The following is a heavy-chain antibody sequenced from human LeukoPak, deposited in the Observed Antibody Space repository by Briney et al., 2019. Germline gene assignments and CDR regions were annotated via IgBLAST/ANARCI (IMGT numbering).Heavy chain of an antibody. CDR1: GGTFSSYA. Sequence: GASVKVSCKASGGTFSSYAISWVRQAPGQGLEWMGGIVPIFGTANYAQKFQGRVAITADESTSTAYMELSSLRSEDTAVYYCATSTPPNLGYCSSTSCYWFDYWGQGTLVTVSS. J-gene: IGHJ4*02. V-gene: IGHV1-69*13. CDR2: IVPIFGTA. CDR3: ATSTPPNLGYCSSTSCYWFDY. D-gene: IGHD2-2*01.